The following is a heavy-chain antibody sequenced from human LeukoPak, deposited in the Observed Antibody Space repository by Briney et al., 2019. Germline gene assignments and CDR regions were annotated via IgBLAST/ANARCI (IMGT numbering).Heavy chain of an antibody. Sequence: GESLKISCKGSGYSFTSYWIGWVRQMPGKGLEWMGIIYPGDSDTRYSPSFQGQVTISADKSISTACLQWSSLKAPDTAMYYCARRRYYDSSGYYYSLGSGYFDYWGQGTLVTVSS. CDR2: IYPGDSDT. J-gene: IGHJ4*02. CDR1: GYSFTSYW. D-gene: IGHD3-22*01. CDR3: ARRRYYDSSGYYYSLGSGYFDY. V-gene: IGHV5-51*01.